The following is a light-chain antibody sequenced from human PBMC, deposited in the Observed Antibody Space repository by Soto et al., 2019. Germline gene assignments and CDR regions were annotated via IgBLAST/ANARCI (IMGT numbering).Light chain of an antibody. CDR3: PAYGNELRGLV. Sequence: QSVLTQPPSVSGAPGQRGTISCTGSSSNFGAGHAVHWYQQVPGTAPKLLLYSDPNRPSGVPARVSGSRSGTAVSLAIAGHQAEDEAGCFCPAYGNELRGLVFGGGTKLTVL. J-gene: IGLJ3*02. CDR2: SDP. V-gene: IGLV1-40*01. CDR1: SSNFGAGHA.